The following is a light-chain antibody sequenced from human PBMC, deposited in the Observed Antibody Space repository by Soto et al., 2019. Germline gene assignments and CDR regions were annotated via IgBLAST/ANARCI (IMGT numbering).Light chain of an antibody. CDR2: DVS. Sequence: QSALTQPASVSGSPGQSITMSCTGTSGDVGAYNFVSWYQQHPGKAPKLMIYDVSNRPSGVSNRFSGSKSGNTASLTISGLQAEDEADYYCRSYTSSSTLDVFGTGTKLTVL. CDR1: SGDVGAYNF. CDR3: RSYTSSSTLDV. J-gene: IGLJ1*01. V-gene: IGLV2-14*03.